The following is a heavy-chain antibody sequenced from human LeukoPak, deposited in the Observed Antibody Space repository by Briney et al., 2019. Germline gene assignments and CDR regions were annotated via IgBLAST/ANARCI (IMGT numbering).Heavy chain of an antibody. D-gene: IGHD3-10*01. Sequence: SSETLSLTCTVSGGSISSYYWSWLRQPAGKGLEWIGRIYTSGSTNYNPSLKSRVTMSVDTSKNQFSLKLNSVTAADTAVYYCARDQYYYGSGTPFDPWGQGTLVTVSS. CDR3: ARDQYYYGSGTPFDP. CDR1: GGSISSYY. V-gene: IGHV4-4*07. J-gene: IGHJ5*02. CDR2: IYTSGST.